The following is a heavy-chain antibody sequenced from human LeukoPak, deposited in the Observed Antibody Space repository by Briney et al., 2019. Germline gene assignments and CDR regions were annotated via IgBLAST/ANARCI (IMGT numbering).Heavy chain of an antibody. J-gene: IGHJ4*02. Sequence: ASVRLSCKASGYPFTDQFINWVRQSPGRGLEWMGWINPNSGDTNYEQRFQGRVTMTRDTSISTAYMDLTRLASDDTAVYYCARGELLVVYWGQGTLVTVSS. CDR3: ARGELLVVY. D-gene: IGHD6-19*01. V-gene: IGHV1-2*02. CDR1: GYPFTDQF. CDR2: INPNSGDT.